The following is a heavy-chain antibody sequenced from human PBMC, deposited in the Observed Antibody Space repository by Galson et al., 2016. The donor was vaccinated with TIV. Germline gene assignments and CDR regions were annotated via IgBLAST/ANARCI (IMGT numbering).Heavy chain of an antibody. J-gene: IGHJ4*02. CDR1: GFIFERYT. D-gene: IGHD3-10*01. Sequence: SLRLSCAVSGFIFERYTMHWVRQAPGKGLEWVAVVSYDGSNKYYAESVKGRFTISRDNSKNTLYLQMKSLRVEDTAVYSCASGFWEWLERVNGCDFDYWGQGTLVTVSS. CDR3: ASGFWEWLERVNGCDFDY. CDR2: VSYDGSNK. V-gene: IGHV3-30-3*01.